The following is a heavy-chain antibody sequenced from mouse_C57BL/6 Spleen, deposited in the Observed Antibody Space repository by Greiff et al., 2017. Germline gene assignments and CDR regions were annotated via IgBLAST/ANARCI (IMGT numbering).Heavy chain of an antibody. CDR3: ARDRWVYDYDGAYAMDY. D-gene: IGHD2-4*01. J-gene: IGHJ4*01. CDR1: GFTFSDYY. CDR2: INYDGSST. V-gene: IGHV5-16*01. Sequence: EVQLVESEGGLVQPGSSMKLSCTASGFTFSDYYMAWVRQVPEKGLEWVANINYDGSSTYYLDSLKSRFIISRDNAKNILYLQMSSLKSEDTATYYCARDRWVYDYDGAYAMDYWGQGTSVTVSS.